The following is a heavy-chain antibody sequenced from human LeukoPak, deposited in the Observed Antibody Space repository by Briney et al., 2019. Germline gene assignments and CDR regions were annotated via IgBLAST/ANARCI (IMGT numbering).Heavy chain of an antibody. D-gene: IGHD2-2*01. CDR1: GGSVSSGSYY. V-gene: IGHV4-61*01. CDR2: IYYSGST. J-gene: IGHJ4*02. Sequence: SETLSLTCTVSGGSVSSGSYYWSWIRQPPGKGLEWIGYIYYSGSTNYNPSLKSRVTISVDTSKNRFSLKLSSVTAADTAVYYCARDVGLGPAFDYWGQGTLVTVSS. CDR3: ARDVGLGPAFDY.